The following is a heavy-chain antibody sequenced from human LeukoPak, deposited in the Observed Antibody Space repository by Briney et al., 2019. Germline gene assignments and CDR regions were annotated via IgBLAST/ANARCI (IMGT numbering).Heavy chain of an antibody. J-gene: IGHJ6*02. V-gene: IGHV3-48*03. CDR1: GFTFSSYE. D-gene: IGHD2-2*01. Sequence: HPGGSLRLCCAASGFTFSSYEMNWVRQAAGKGLEWVSYISSSGSTIYYADSVKGRFTISRDNAKNSLYLQMNSLRAEDTAVYYCARDYCSSTSCYLYYYYGMDVWGQGTTVTVSS. CDR3: ARDYCSSTSCYLYYYYGMDV. CDR2: ISSSGSTI.